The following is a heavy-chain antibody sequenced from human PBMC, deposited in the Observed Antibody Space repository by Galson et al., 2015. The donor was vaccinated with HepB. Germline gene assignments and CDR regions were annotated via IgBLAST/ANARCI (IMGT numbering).Heavy chain of an antibody. D-gene: IGHD6-19*01. CDR2: MNPNSGNT. J-gene: IGHJ4*02. V-gene: IGHV1-8*01. CDR1: GSTFTSYD. Sequence: SVKVSCKASGSTFTSYDINWVRQATGQGLEWMGWMNPNSGNTGYAQKFQGRVTMTRNTSISTAYMELSSLRSEDTAVYYCARGRQWLTHNPSPSSRGLDWGQGTLVTVSS. CDR3: ARGRQWLTHNPSPSSRGLD.